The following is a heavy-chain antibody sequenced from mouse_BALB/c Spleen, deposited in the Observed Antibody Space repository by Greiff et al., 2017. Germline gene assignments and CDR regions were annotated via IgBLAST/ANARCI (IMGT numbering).Heavy chain of an antibody. CDR3: ARNDYDEDYYAMDY. CDR1: GYSITSDYA. CDR2: ISYSGST. D-gene: IGHD2-4*01. Sequence: EVQLVESGPGLVKPSQSLSLTCTVTGYSITSDYAWNWIRQFPGNKLEWMGYISYSGSTSYNPSLKSRISITRDTSKNQFFLQLNSVTTEDTATYYCARNDYDEDYYAMDYWGQGTSVTVSS. J-gene: IGHJ4*01. V-gene: IGHV3-2*02.